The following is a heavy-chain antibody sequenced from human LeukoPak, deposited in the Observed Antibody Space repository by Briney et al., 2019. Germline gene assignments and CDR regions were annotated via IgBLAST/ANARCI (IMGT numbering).Heavy chain of an antibody. V-gene: IGHV4-34*01. Sequence: PSETLSLTCAVHGGSISGYYWSWIRQPPGKGLEWIGEINHSGSTNYNPSLKSRVTISVDTSKNQFSLKLSSVTAADTAVYYCARGEDSSGYHDYWGQGTLVTVSS. CDR1: GGSISGYY. D-gene: IGHD3-22*01. CDR2: INHSGST. J-gene: IGHJ4*02. CDR3: ARGEDSSGYHDY.